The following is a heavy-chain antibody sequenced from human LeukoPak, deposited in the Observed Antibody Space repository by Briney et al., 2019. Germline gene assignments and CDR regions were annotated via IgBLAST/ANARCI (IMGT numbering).Heavy chain of an antibody. CDR2: LPPDGSYQ. V-gene: IGHV3-30*04. J-gene: IGHJ4*02. D-gene: IGHD6-13*01. Sequence: GGSLRLSCAASGFTFSDYTMQWVRQAPGKGLEWVALLPPDGSYQYYADSLKGRFTISRDNFKNALYLQMTSLRLEDTAVYYCARGLHGRSWYGAHWGQGTLLSVSS. CDR3: ARGLHGRSWYGAH. CDR1: GFTFSDYT.